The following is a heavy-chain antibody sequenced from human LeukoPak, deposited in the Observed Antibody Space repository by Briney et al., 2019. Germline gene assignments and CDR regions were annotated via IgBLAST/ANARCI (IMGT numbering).Heavy chain of an antibody. Sequence: ASVKVSCKASGYTFTGYYMHWVRQAPGQGLEWMGWINPNSGGTNYAQKFQGRVTMTRDTSISTAYVELSRLRSDDTAVYYCARELPSYDYGGTVFDYWGQGTLVTVSS. D-gene: IGHD4-23*01. J-gene: IGHJ4*02. CDR1: GYTFTGYY. V-gene: IGHV1-2*02. CDR2: INPNSGGT. CDR3: ARELPSYDYGGTVFDY.